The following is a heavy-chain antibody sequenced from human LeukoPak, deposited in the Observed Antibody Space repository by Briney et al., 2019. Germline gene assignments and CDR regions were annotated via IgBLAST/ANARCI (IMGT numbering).Heavy chain of an antibody. CDR2: ISTSSSYI. Sequence: PGGSLRLSCAASGFTFSSYSMNWVRQAPGKGLEWVSFISTSSSYIHNADSVKGRFSISRDNAKNSLYLQMNSLVAEDTAVYYCARGRSPGAFDIWGQGTMVTVSS. CDR1: GFTFSSYS. J-gene: IGHJ3*02. CDR3: ARGRSPGAFDI. V-gene: IGHV3-21*01.